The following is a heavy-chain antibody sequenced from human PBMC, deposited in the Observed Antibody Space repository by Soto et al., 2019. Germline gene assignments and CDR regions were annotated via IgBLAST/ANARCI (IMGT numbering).Heavy chain of an antibody. J-gene: IGHJ4*02. D-gene: IGHD1-1*01. CDR2: VNAGGEQ. Sequence: QVQLVEAGGGVVQPGGSLRLSCTASGFTFSRYGMHWVRQAPGKGLEWVAVVNAGGEQHYGDSVKGRFTISRDNSKNTLYLQMDSLRADDTAVYYCARDDGNPDNGLDFWGQGTLVTVSS. CDR3: ARDDGNPDNGLDF. CDR1: GFTFSRYG. V-gene: IGHV3-33*01.